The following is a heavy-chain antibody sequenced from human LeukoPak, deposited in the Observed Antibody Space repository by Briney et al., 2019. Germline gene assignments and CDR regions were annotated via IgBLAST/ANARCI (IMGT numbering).Heavy chain of an antibody. V-gene: IGHV3-30*18. CDR3: AKHSYRVDSFTDY. CDR2: ISYDGNTK. J-gene: IGHJ4*02. CDR1: GFTFGSYG. Sequence: GTSLRLSCAASGFTFGSYGMHWVRQAPGKGLEWVAFISYDGNTKYYSGSAKGRFTISRDNSKNTLYLQMNSLRAEDTAVYYCAKHSYRVDSFTDYWGQGTLVTVSS. D-gene: IGHD5-12*01.